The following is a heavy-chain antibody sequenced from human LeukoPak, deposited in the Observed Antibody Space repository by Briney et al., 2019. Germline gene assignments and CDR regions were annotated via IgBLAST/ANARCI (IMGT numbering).Heavy chain of an antibody. CDR1: GSSISNYD. V-gene: IGHV4-4*07. CDR2: LYTTGSF. CDR3: ARERRAAGSNWFDP. Sequence: SETPSLTCTISGSSISNYDWSWIRQPAGKGLEWIGRLYTTGSFNYNPYFKSRVTMSLDMSKSQFSLKLRSVTAADTAVYYCARERRAAGSNWFDPWGQGMLVTVSS. J-gene: IGHJ5*02. D-gene: IGHD2-15*01.